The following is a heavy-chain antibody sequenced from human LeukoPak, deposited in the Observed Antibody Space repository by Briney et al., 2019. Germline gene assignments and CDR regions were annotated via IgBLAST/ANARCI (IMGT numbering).Heavy chain of an antibody. CDR1: GGSFSGYY. V-gene: IGHV4-34*01. Sequence: ASETLSLTCAVYGGSFSGYYWSWIRQPPGKGLEWIGEINHSGSTNYNPSLKSRVTISVDTSKNQFSLKLSSVTAADTAVYYCASRRSGYYYYRSFDYWGQGTLVTVSS. CDR3: ASRRSGYYYYRSFDY. D-gene: IGHD3-22*01. CDR2: INHSGST. J-gene: IGHJ4*02.